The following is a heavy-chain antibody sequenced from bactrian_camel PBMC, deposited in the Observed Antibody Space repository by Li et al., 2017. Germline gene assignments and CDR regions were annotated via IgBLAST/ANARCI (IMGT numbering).Heavy chain of an antibody. Sequence: HVQLVESGGGSVQIGGSLRLSCAASGKTIGNYYMAWFRQAPGKEREGVASIDEDGDTTYSDSVKGRFTISKSSAKDIMYLTMNSLKPEDTAMYYCAAEVSHLCQVVSLARVTQYAYWGQGTQVTVS. CDR1: GKTIGNYY. V-gene: IGHV3S63*01. CDR3: AAEVSHLCQVVSLARVTQYAY. D-gene: IGHD6*01. CDR2: IDEDGDT. J-gene: IGHJ4*01.